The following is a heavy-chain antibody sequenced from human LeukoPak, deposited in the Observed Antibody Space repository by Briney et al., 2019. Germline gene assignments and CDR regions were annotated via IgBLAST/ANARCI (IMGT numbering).Heavy chain of an antibody. CDR2: IIPIFGTA. CDR3: ARVTIFGVPTGGEFDY. J-gene: IGHJ4*02. CDR1: GGTFSSYA. D-gene: IGHD3-3*01. Sequence: GASVTVSCTASGGTFSSYAISWVRQAPGQGLEWMGGIIPIFGTANYAQKFQGRVTITADESTSTAYMELSSLRSEDTAVYYCARVTIFGVPTGGEFDYWGQETLVTVSS. V-gene: IGHV1-69*01.